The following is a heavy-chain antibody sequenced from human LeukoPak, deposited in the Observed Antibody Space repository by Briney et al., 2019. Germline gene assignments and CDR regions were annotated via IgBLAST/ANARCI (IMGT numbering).Heavy chain of an antibody. J-gene: IGHJ6*02. D-gene: IGHD6-13*01. CDR1: GITFSSYE. Sequence: PGGSLRLSCVVSGITFSSYEMNWVRQAPGKGLEWVSYISTSGSTIYYADSVKGRFTISRDNAKNSLFLQMNSLRAEDTAIYYCARDRVGQQLASSGYYGMDVWGQGTTVTVSS. CDR3: ARDRVGQQLASSGYYGMDV. V-gene: IGHV3-48*03. CDR2: ISTSGSTI.